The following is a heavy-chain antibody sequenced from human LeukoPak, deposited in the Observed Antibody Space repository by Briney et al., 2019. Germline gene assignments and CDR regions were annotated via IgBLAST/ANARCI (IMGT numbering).Heavy chain of an antibody. J-gene: IGHJ4*02. V-gene: IGHV4-39*01. Sequence: PSETLSLTCTVSGGSISSSSDYWGWIRQPPGKGLEWIGSIYYSGTTYYSPSLKSRVTISVDTSKNQFSLKLSSVTAADTAVYYCARRTPSNYFDYWGQGTLVTVSS. D-gene: IGHD2-15*01. CDR1: GGSISSSSDY. CDR2: IYYSGTT. CDR3: ARRTPSNYFDY.